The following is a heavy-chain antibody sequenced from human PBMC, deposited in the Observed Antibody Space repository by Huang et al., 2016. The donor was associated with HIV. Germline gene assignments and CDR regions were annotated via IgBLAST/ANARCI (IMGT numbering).Heavy chain of an antibody. D-gene: IGHD3-10*01. V-gene: IGHV3-74*01. CDR3: ARGSGQGKYYYGSGTAY. CDR1: GFTFSRYW. CDR2: IRSDRSST. Sequence: EVQLVESGGGLVQPGGSLRLSCAASGFTFSRYWMHWVRQVPGKVLVWVSHIRSDRSSTSYADAVKSRFTISRDNAKNTLYLQMNSLRAEDTAVDYCARGSGQGKYYYGSGTAYWGQGTLVTVSS. J-gene: IGHJ4*02.